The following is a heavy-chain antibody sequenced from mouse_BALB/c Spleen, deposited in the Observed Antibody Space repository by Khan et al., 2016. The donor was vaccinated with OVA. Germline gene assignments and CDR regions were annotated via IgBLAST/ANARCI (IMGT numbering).Heavy chain of an antibody. CDR3: ARLKNGSRYSFEY. CDR2: ILPGSGST. J-gene: IGHJ2*01. CDR1: GYTFSNYW. Sequence: QVQLKQSGAELMKPGASVKISCKATGYTFSNYWIEWVKQRPGHVLEWIGEILPGSGSTNYNERFKGKATFTSDTSSNTAYMQLSSMTSEDSAVYYCARLKNGSRYSFEYGGQGTILTVSS. D-gene: IGHD1-1*01. V-gene: IGHV1-9*01.